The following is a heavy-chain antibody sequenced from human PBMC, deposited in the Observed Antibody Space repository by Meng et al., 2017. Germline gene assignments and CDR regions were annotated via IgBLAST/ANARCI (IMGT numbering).Heavy chain of an antibody. V-gene: IGHV4-34*01. CDR2: INHSGST. J-gene: IGHJ5*02. D-gene: IGHD3-10*01. Sequence: SETLSSTCAVHGGSFSGYYWSWIRQPPGKGLEWIGEINHSGSTNYNPSLKSRVTISVDTSKNQFSLKLSSVTAANTAVYYCARGVPHSSLITMVRGVIRRHNWFDPWGQGTLVTVSS. CDR3: ARGVPHSSLITMVRGVIRRHNWFDP. CDR1: GGSFSGYY.